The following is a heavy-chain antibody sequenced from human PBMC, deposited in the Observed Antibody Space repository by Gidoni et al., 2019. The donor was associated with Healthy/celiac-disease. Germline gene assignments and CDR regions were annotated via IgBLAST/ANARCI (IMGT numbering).Heavy chain of an antibody. V-gene: IGHV3-7*01. D-gene: IGHD3-3*01. CDR1: GFTVSSYW. CDR3: ARGGVDFWSGYYLFDY. J-gene: IGHJ4*02. CDR2: ITQDGSEK. Sequence: EVQLVESGGGLVQPGGSLRLSCAASGFTVSSYWMSWVRQAPGKGLEWVANITQDGSEKYYVDSVKGRFTISRDNAKNSLYLQMNSLRAEDTAVYYCARGGVDFWSGYYLFDYWGQGTLVTVSS.